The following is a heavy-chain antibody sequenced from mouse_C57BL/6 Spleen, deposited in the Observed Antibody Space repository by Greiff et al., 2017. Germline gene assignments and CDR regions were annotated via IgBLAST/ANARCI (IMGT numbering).Heavy chain of an antibody. V-gene: IGHV1-20*01. Sequence: EVKLEESGPELVKPGDSVKISCKASGYSFTGYFMNWVMQSHGKSLEWIGRINPYNGATFYNQKFKGKATLTVDKSSSTAHMELRRLTSEDSAVYYCARSYDGYSAWFAYWGQGTLVTVSA. CDR2: INPYNGAT. CDR1: GYSFTGYF. J-gene: IGHJ3*01. CDR3: ARSYDGYSAWFAY. D-gene: IGHD2-3*01.